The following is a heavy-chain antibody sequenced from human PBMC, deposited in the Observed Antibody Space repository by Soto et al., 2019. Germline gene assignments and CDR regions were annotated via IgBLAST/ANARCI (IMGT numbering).Heavy chain of an antibody. J-gene: IGHJ3*01. V-gene: IGHV5-51*01. Sequence: PGESLKISCKGSGNNFTNYWIGWVRQMPGKGLEWMGIIYPDDSDTTYSPSFQGLVTISADKSINTAYLQWSSLKASDTAMYYCASLLAGAAHDAFDLWGQGTMVTVSS. CDR3: ASLLAGAAHDAFDL. D-gene: IGHD1-26*01. CDR1: GNNFTNYW. CDR2: IYPDDSDT.